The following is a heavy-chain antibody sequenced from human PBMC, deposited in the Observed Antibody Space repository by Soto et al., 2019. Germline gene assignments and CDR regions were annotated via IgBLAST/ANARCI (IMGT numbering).Heavy chain of an antibody. J-gene: IGHJ6*02. CDR3: ARDSLVYYYYGMDV. CDR2: ISYDGSNK. CDR1: GFTFSSYG. D-gene: IGHD6-6*01. V-gene: IGHV3-30*03. Sequence: GGSLRLSCAASGFTFSSYGMHWVRQAPGKGLEWVAVISYDGSNKYYADSVKGRFTISRDNSENTLYLQMNSLRAEDTAVYYCARDSLVYYYYGMDVWGQGTTVTVSS.